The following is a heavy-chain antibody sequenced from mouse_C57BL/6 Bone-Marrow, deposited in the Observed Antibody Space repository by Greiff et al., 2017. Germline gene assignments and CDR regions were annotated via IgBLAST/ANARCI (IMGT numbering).Heavy chain of an antibody. V-gene: IGHV8-8*01. CDR2: IGWDDDK. CDR1: GFSLSTFGMG. Sequence: QVTLKVSGPGILQPSQTLSLTCSFSGFSLSTFGMGVGWIRQPSGKGLEWLAHIGWDDDKYSNPALKSRLTISKDTSKNQVFLKSANVDTADTATYYCARIAWGYAAWFAYWGQGTLVTVSA. CDR3: ARIAWGYAAWFAY. D-gene: IGHD3-1*01. J-gene: IGHJ3*01.